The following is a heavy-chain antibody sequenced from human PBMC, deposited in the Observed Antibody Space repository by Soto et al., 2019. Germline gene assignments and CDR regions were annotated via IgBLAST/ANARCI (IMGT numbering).Heavy chain of an antibody. CDR3: ARDSDIVVVVAATRPAEYFQH. J-gene: IGHJ1*01. V-gene: IGHV1-46*01. D-gene: IGHD2-15*01. Sequence: GASVKVSCKASGYTFTSYYMHWVRQAPGQGLEWMGKINPSGGSTSYSQKFQGRVTMTRDTSTSTVYMELSSLRSEDTAVYYCARDSDIVVVVAATRPAEYFQHWGQGTLVTVSS. CDR1: GYTFTSYY. CDR2: INPSGGST.